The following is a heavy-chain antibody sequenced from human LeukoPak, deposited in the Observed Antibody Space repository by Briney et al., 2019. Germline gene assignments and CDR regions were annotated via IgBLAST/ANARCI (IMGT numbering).Heavy chain of an antibody. CDR2: IIPTFGTA. CDR3: ARDRGNGDYDWFDP. V-gene: IGHV1-69*13. D-gene: IGHD4-17*01. Sequence: ASVKVSCKASGYTFTSYDISWVRQAPGQGLEWMGGIIPTFGTANYAQKFQGRVTITADESTSTAYMELSSLRSEDTAVYYCARDRGNGDYDWFDPWGQGTLVTVSS. J-gene: IGHJ5*02. CDR1: GYTFTSYD.